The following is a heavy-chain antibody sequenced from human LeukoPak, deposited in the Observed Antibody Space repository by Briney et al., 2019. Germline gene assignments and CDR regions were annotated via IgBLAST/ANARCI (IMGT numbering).Heavy chain of an antibody. D-gene: IGHD6-19*01. CDR1: GFSLSTSGVG. Sequence: SGPTLVNPTQTLTLTCTFSGFSLSTSGVGVGWIRQPPGKALEWLALIYWDDDKRYSPSLKSRLTITKDTSKNQVVLTMTNMDPVDTATYYCAHRLGSGWYLSGYRREGFDYWGQGTLVTVSS. J-gene: IGHJ4*02. V-gene: IGHV2-5*02. CDR3: AHRLGSGWYLSGYRREGFDY. CDR2: IYWDDDK.